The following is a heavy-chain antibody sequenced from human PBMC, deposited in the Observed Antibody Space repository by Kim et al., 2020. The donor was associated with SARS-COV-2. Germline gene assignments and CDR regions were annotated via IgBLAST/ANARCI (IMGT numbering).Heavy chain of an antibody. J-gene: IGHJ3*02. V-gene: IGHV4-4*02. D-gene: IGHD6-13*01. CDR2: IYHSGST. CDR3: AKGGSSWYDDAFDI. CDR1: GGSISSSNW. Sequence: SETLSLTCAVSGGSISSSNWWSWVRQPPGKGLEWIGEIYHSGSTNYNPSLKSRVTISVDKSKNQFSLKLSSVTAADTAVYYCAKGGSSWYDDAFDIWGQGTMVTVSS.